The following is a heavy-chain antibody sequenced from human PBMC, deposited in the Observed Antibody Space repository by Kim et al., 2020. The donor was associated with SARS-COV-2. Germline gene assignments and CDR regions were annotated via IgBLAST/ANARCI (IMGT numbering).Heavy chain of an antibody. CDR3: ARDLLVGATSYGMDV. CDR2: IWYDGSNK. V-gene: IGHV3-33*01. D-gene: IGHD1-26*01. J-gene: IGHJ6*02. CDR1: GFTFSGYG. Sequence: GGSLRLSCAASGFTFSGYGMHWVRQAPGKGLEWVAGIWYDGSNKYYADAVKGRVTISSDNSKTTLYLQMNSLRAEDTAVYYCARDLLVGATSYGMDVWGQGTTVTVSS.